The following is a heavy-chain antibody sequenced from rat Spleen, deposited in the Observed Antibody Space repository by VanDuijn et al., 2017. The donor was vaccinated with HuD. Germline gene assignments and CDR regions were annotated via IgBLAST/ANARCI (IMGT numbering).Heavy chain of an antibody. D-gene: IGHD1-2*01. V-gene: IGHV5-25*01. CDR2: ISTGGGNT. J-gene: IGHJ2*01. CDR3: ARRAIAALGLDY. Sequence: EVQLVESGGGLVQPGRSMKLSCAASGFTFSNYYMAWVRQAPTKGLEWVASISTGGGNTYYRDSVKGRFTISRDNAKSTLYLQMDSLRSEDTATYYCARRAIAALGLDYWGQGVMVTVSS. CDR1: GFTFSNYY.